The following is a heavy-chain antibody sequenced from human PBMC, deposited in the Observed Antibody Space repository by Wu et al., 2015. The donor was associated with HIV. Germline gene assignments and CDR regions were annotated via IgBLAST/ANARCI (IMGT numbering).Heavy chain of an antibody. CDR2: INPIDGTT. Sequence: QVQLIQSGAAVKQPGASVKVSCQASGYTFINYYMHWVRQAPGQGPEWMGIINPIDGTTKYAQRFQDRVTMARDTSTSTVYMVLSRLRSEDTAMYYCARVYYYGMDVVGPRDHGHRLL. CDR3: ARVYYYGMDV. J-gene: IGHJ6*02. V-gene: IGHV1-46*01. CDR1: GYTFINYY.